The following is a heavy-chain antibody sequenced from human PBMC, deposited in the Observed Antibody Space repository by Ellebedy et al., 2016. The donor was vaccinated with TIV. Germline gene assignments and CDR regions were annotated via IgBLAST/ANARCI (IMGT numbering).Heavy chain of an antibody. CDR2: ISGSGGST. CDR3: AKVKRYSSGWDDAFDI. D-gene: IGHD6-19*01. V-gene: IGHV3-23*01. CDR1: GFTFSSYA. J-gene: IGHJ3*02. Sequence: GGSLRLSWAASGFTFSSYAMSWVRQAPGKGLEWVSAISGSGGSTYYADSGKGRFTISRDNSKNTLYLQMNSLRAEDTAVYYCAKVKRYSSGWDDAFDIWGQGTMVTVSS.